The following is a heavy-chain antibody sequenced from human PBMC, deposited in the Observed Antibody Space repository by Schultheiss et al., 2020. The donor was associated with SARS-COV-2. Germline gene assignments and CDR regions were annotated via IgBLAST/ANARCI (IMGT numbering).Heavy chain of an antibody. Sequence: QTLSLTCTVSGGSISSYYWSWIRQPAGKGLEWIGRIYTSGSTNYNPSLKSRVTMSVDTSKSQFSLKVSSVTAADTAVYSCARSDYYYAMDVWGQGTTVTVSS. CDR1: GGSISSYY. CDR3: ARSDYYYAMDV. CDR2: IYTSGST. V-gene: IGHV4-4*07. J-gene: IGHJ6*02.